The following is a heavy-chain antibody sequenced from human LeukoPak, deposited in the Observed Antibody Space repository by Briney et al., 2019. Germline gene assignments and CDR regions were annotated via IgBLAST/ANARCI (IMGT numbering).Heavy chain of an antibody. Sequence: SETLSLTCTVSGGSISSYYWSWIRQPPGKGLEWIGYIYYSGSTNYNPSLKSRVTISVDTSKNQFSLKLSSVTAADTAVYYCAREDIVVVRDAFDIWGQGTMVTVSS. J-gene: IGHJ3*02. CDR2: IYYSGST. D-gene: IGHD2-2*01. V-gene: IGHV4-59*12. CDR3: AREDIVVVRDAFDI. CDR1: GGSISSYY.